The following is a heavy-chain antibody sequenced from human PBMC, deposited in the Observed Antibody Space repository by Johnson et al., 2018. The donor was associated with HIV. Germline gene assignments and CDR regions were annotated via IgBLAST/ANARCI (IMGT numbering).Heavy chain of an antibody. CDR1: GFTFSNAW. Sequence: VQLVESGGGLVQPGGSLRLSCAASGFTFSNAWMSWVRQAPGKGLEWVGRIKSKTDGGTTDYAAPVKGRFTISRDDSKNTLYLQMNSLRAEDTAVYYCAKEGRYVEGAFDIWGQGTMVTVSS. D-gene: IGHD5-12*01. J-gene: IGHJ3*02. V-gene: IGHV3-15*01. CDR3: AKEGRYVEGAFDI. CDR2: IKSKTDGGTT.